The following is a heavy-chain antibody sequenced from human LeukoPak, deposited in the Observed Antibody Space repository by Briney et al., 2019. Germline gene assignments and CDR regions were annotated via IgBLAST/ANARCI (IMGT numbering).Heavy chain of an antibody. CDR3: ARYSSSAPFDY. V-gene: IGHV4-34*01. CDR1: GGSFSGYY. J-gene: IGHJ4*02. CDR2: INHSGST. Sequence: SETLSLTCAVYGGSFSGYYWSWIRQPPGKGLEWVGEINHSGSTNYNPSLKSRVTISVDTSKNQFSLKLSSVTTADTAVHYCARYSSSAPFDYWGQGTLVTVSS. D-gene: IGHD6-6*01.